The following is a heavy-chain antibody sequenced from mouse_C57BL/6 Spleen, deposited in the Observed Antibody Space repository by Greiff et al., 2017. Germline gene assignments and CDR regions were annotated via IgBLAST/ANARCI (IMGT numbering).Heavy chain of an antibody. CDR3: APTGGPNYFDY. V-gene: IGHV1-82*01. J-gene: IGHJ2*01. CDR2: IYPGDGDT. CDR1: GYAFSSSW. D-gene: IGHD4-1*02. Sequence: QVQLKQSGPELVKPGASVKISCKASGYAFSSSWMNWVKQRPGKGLEWIGRIYPGDGDTNYNGKFKGKATLTADKSSSTAYMQLSSLTSEDSAVYFCAPTGGPNYFDYWGQGTTLTVSS.